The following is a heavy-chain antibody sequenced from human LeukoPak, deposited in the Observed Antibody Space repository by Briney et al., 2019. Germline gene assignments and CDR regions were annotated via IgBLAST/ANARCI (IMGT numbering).Heavy chain of an antibody. CDR2: INPNSGGT. Sequence: ASVKVSCKASGYTFTSYGISWVRQAPGQGLEWMGWINPNSGGTNYAQKFQGWVTMTRDTSISTAYMELSRLRSDDTAVYYCAIHSSGWYGPLDYWGQGTLVTVSS. CDR3: AIHSSGWYGPLDY. CDR1: GYTFTSYG. D-gene: IGHD6-19*01. V-gene: IGHV1-2*04. J-gene: IGHJ4*02.